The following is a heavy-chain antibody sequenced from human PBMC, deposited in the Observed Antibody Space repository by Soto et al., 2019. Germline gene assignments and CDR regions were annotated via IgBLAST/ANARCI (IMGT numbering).Heavy chain of an antibody. V-gene: IGHV1-18*01. CDR2: ISAYNGNT. Sequence: QVQLVQSGAEVKKPGASVKVSCKASGYTFTSYGISWVRQAPGQGLEWMGWISAYNGNTNYAQKPRGEVTMTTDPSTGKAYMERGGLRSDAPAVYYCGRDHAVYQLLSLWRYYYGMDVWGQGTTVTVSS. CDR3: GRDHAVYQLLSLWRYYYGMDV. J-gene: IGHJ6*02. CDR1: GYTFTSYG. D-gene: IGHD2-2*01.